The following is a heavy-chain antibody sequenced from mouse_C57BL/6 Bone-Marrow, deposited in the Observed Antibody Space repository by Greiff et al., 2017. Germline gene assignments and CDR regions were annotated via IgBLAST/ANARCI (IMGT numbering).Heavy chain of an antibody. Sequence: QVQLQQSGAELVKPGASVKISCKASGYAFSSYWMNWVKQRPGQGLEWIGQIYPGDGDTNYNGKFKGKATLTADKSSSTAYMQLSSLTSEDSAVYFCARSIYYGSSYDAMDYWGQGTSVTVSS. J-gene: IGHJ4*01. CDR2: IYPGDGDT. CDR3: ARSIYYGSSYDAMDY. D-gene: IGHD1-1*01. CDR1: GYAFSSYW. V-gene: IGHV1-80*01.